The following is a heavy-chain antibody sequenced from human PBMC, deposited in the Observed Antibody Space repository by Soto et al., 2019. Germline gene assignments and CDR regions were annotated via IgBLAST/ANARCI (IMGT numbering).Heavy chain of an antibody. J-gene: IGHJ6*02. Sequence: ASVKVSCKASGGTFSSYAISWVRQAPGQGLEWMGRIIPILGIANYAQKFQGRVTITADKSTSTAYMELSSLRSEDTAVYYCATALHTVTTYYYYGMDVWGQGTTVTVSS. V-gene: IGHV1-69*04. CDR3: ATALHTVTTYYYYGMDV. D-gene: IGHD4-17*01. CDR1: GGTFSSYA. CDR2: IIPILGIA.